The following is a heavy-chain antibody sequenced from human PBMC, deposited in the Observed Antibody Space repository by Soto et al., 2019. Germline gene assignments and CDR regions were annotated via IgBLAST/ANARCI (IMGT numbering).Heavy chain of an antibody. CDR3: ANSFQGHRDLDYGMAV. CDR1: GFSRYG. J-gene: IGHJ6*02. CDR2: ISFDGSNK. D-gene: IGHD3-16*01. Sequence: QVQLVESGGGVVQPGRSLRLSCAASGFSRYGIHWVRQAPGKGLERVAVISFDGSNKYYADTMKGRFTVSRDNSKSTFYLQMNSLTGAETAVYYCANSFQGHRDLDYGMAVWGQGTTVTVS. V-gene: IGHV3-30*18.